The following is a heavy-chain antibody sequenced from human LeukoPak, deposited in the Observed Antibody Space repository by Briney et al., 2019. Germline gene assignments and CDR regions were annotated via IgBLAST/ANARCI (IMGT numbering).Heavy chain of an antibody. J-gene: IGHJ6*03. D-gene: IGHD1-26*01. CDR2: ISSSSSYI. CDR3: AKDWSYQGNYYSMDV. V-gene: IGHV3-21*01. CDR1: GFTFSSYS. Sequence: GGSLRLSCAASGFTFSSYSMTWVRQAPGKWLEWVSSISSSSSYIYYADSVKGRFTISRDNAKNSLYLQMNSLRAEDTAVYYCAKDWSYQGNYYSMDVWGKGTTVTVSS.